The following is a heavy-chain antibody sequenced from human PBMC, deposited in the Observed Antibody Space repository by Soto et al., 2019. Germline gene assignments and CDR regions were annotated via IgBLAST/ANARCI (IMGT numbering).Heavy chain of an antibody. CDR1: GFTFSSYG. J-gene: IGHJ4*02. CDR3: ARGSWGGGCWPSPNYGDCLRFDY. CDR2: IWYDGSNK. D-gene: IGHD4-17*01. V-gene: IGHV3-33*01. Sequence: GGSLRLSCAASGFTFSSYGMHWVRQAPGKGLEWVAVIWYDGSNKYYADSVKGRFTISRDNSKNTLYLQMNSLRAEDTAVYYWARGSWGGGCWPSPNYGDCLRFDYWGQGTLVTVSS.